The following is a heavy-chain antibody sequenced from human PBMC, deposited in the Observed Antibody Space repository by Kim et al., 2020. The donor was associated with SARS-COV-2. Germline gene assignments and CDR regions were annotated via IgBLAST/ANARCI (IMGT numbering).Heavy chain of an antibody. J-gene: IGHJ4*02. CDR3: AICGGFTVTTFWDY. CDR1: GFTFSSYA. Sequence: GGSLRLSCAASGFTFSSYAMSWVRQAPGKGLEWVSAISGSGGSTYYADSVKGRFTISRDNSKNTLYLQMNSLRAEDTAVYYCAICGGFTVTTFWDYWGQGTLVTVSS. CDR2: ISGSGGST. V-gene: IGHV3-23*01. D-gene: IGHD4-17*01.